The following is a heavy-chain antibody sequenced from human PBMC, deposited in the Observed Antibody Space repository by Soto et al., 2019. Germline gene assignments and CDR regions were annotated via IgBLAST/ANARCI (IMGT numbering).Heavy chain of an antibody. CDR2: TSHDGINK. CDR1: GVTFSSYD. V-gene: IGHV3-30*18. Sequence: QVQLVESGGGVVQPGRSLRLSCAASGVTFSSYDMHWVRQAPGKGLEWVAVTSHDGINKYYADSVKGRFIISRDNSKNTLYLQMNSLRDEDTAVYYCANGEYYYASSGYPIFDYWGQGTLVTVSS. J-gene: IGHJ4*02. CDR3: ANGEYYYASSGYPIFDY. D-gene: IGHD3-22*01.